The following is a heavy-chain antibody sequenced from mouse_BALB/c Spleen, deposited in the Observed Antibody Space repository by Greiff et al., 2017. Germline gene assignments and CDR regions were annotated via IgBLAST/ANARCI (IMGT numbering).Heavy chain of an antibody. D-gene: IGHD2-14*01. CDR3: ARDVRAWFAY. Sequence: DVHLVESGGDLVKPGGSLKLSCAASGFTFSSYGMSWVRQTPDKRLELVATINSNGGSTYYPDSVKGRFTISRDNAKNTLYLQMSSLKSEDTAMYYCARDVRAWFAYWGQGTLVTVSA. V-gene: IGHV5-6-3*01. CDR2: INSNGGST. CDR1: GFTFSSYG. J-gene: IGHJ3*01.